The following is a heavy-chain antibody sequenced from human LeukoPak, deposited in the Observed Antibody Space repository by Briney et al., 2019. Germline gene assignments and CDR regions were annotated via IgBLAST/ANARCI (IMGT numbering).Heavy chain of an antibody. V-gene: IGHV3-23*01. CDR1: GFTFSTYA. J-gene: IGHJ4*02. CDR3: ATTTSSGWFDF. D-gene: IGHD6-19*01. CDR2: ISVSGGTT. Sequence: PGGSLRLSCAASGFTFSTYAMSWVRQAPGKGLEWVSTISVSGGTTYYADSVRGRFIISRDNSKNTPDLQIISLRAEDTAVYYCATTTSSGWFDFWGQGTRVTVSS.